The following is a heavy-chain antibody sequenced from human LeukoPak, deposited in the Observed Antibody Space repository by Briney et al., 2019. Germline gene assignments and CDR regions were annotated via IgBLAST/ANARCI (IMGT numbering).Heavy chain of an antibody. J-gene: IGHJ4*02. CDR2: ISSTYDI. CDR1: GFTFSTYS. Sequence: GGSLRLSCAASGFTFSTYSINWVRQAPGKGLEWVSYISSTYDIYYADSVRGRFTISRDNAKNSLYLQMNTLSAEDTAMYYCARDHNWGFGYWGQGTLVTVSS. CDR3: ARDHNWGFGY. D-gene: IGHD7-27*01. V-gene: IGHV3-48*01.